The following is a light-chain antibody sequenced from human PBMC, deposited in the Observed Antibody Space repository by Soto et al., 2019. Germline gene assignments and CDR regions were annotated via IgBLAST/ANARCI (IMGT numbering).Light chain of an antibody. V-gene: IGKV1-9*01. CDR2: AAY. J-gene: IGKJ1*01. Sequence: IQLTQSPSSLSASVGDRVTITCRPSQGISSYLGWYQQKPGKAPKLLMYAAYTLQSGVQSRFSGSGSGTEFTLTISSLQPEDFATYYCQQLKSYPQTFGQGTKVDIK. CDR3: QQLKSYPQT. CDR1: QGISSY.